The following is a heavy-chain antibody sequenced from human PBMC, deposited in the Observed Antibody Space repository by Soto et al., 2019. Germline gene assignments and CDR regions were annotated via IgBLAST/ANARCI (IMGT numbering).Heavy chain of an antibody. D-gene: IGHD6-19*01. CDR1: GYTFTDYG. Sequence: QVQLVQSGAEVKNPGASVTVSCKASGYTFTDYGIAWVQQAPGQGLEWMGWISAYNANTNYAQKLQGRVTMTTDTSTSTAYVEMRSLRADDTALYYCAKSAGWYSAIDYWGQGTLVTVSS. CDR2: ISAYNANT. CDR3: AKSAGWYSAIDY. J-gene: IGHJ4*02. V-gene: IGHV1-18*01.